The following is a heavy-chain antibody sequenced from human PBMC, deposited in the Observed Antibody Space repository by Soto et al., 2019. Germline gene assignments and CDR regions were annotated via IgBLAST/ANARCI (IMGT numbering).Heavy chain of an antibody. D-gene: IGHD3-16*01. J-gene: IGHJ4*02. Sequence: QVQLQESGPGLVKPSQTLSLTCTVSGGSISSGGYYWSWIRQHPGKGLEWIGYIYYSGSTYYKPSLKSRVTISVDTSKNQFSLKLSSVTAADTSVYYCARDRFGGSSQYYFDYWGQGTLVTVSS. CDR2: IYYSGST. V-gene: IGHV4-31*03. CDR3: ARDRFGGSSQYYFDY. CDR1: GGSISSGGYY.